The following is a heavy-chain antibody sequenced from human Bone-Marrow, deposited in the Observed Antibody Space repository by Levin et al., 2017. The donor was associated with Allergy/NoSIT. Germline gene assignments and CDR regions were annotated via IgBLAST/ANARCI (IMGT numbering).Heavy chain of an antibody. J-gene: IGHJ4*02. CDR1: GYSISSGYY. CDR3: ARGQANIDH. Sequence: SCTVSGYSISSGYYWGWIRQPPGKGLEWIGSINHSGSTFYKPSLKSRVTISVDTSENQFSLKLNSVTAADAAVYYCARGQANIDHWGQGTLVTVSS. D-gene: IGHD1/OR15-1a*01. CDR2: INHSGST. V-gene: IGHV4-38-2*02.